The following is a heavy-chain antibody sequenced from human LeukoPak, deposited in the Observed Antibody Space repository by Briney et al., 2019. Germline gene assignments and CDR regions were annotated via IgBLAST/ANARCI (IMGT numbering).Heavy chain of an antibody. CDR2: INHTGST. CDR1: GGSISSSSYY. J-gene: IGHJ5*02. CDR3: ARAAIAVAGTSGLRGWWFDP. D-gene: IGHD6-19*01. Sequence: PSETLSLTCTVSGGSISSSSYYWSWIRQPPGKGLEWIGEINHTGSTNYNPSLKSRVTISVDTSKNQFSLNLSSVTAADTAVYYCARAAIAVAGTSGLRGWWFDPWGQGTLVTVSS. V-gene: IGHV4-39*07.